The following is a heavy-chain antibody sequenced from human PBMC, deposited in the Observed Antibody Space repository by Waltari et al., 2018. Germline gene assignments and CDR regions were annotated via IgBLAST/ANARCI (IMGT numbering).Heavy chain of an antibody. V-gene: IGHV3-7*03. CDR3: ARDYGGNSRVNDAFHM. Sequence: EVQLVESGGGLVQPGGSMRHAWPASGFTFRGFWMSWVRQAPGKGPEWVANIMTDGSEEYYVDSVRGRFTISRDNAKNSLYLQMNSLRPEDTATYYCARDYGGNSRVNDAFHMWGQGMMVRVSS. D-gene: IGHD2-21*01. CDR1: GFTFRGFW. CDR2: IMTDGSEE. J-gene: IGHJ3*02.